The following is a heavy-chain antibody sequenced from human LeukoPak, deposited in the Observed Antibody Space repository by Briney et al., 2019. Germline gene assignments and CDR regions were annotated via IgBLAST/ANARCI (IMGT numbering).Heavy chain of an antibody. D-gene: IGHD2-8*01. CDR3: ARNRYCTNGVCQYYFDY. V-gene: IGHV1-46*01. J-gene: IGHJ4*02. CDR1: GYTFTSYY. Sequence: ASVKVSCKASGYTFTSYYMHWVRQAPGQGLEWMGIINPSGGSTSYAQKFQGRVTMTRDTSTSTVYMELSSLRSEDTAVYYCARNRYCTNGVCQYYFDYWGQGTLVTVSS. CDR2: INPSGGST.